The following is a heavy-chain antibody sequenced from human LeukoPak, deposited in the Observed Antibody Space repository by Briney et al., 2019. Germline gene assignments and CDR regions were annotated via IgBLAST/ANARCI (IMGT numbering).Heavy chain of an antibody. CDR3: ARARCSRTCCNTESDY. CDR2: INSDGRST. CDR1: GFTLSPYW. Sequence: GGSLRLSCAASGFTLSPYWMHWVRQAPGKGLVWVSRINSDGRSTTYADSVKGRFTISRDNTKNTLYLQMNILRAEDTAVYYCARARCSRTCCNTESDYWGQGTLVSVSS. V-gene: IGHV3-74*01. J-gene: IGHJ4*02. D-gene: IGHD2-2*01.